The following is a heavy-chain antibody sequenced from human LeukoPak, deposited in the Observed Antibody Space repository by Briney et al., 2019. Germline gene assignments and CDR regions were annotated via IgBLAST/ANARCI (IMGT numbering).Heavy chain of an antibody. J-gene: IGHJ4*02. CDR2: TYYRSKWYN. Sequence: SQTLSLTCAISGDSVSSKNGAWNWIRQSPSRGLEWLGRTYYRSKWYNDYAESMEGRMTISQDTSKNQYSLHLNSVTPDDTAVYYCARDLGTTGWHTFDYWGQGTLVTVSS. V-gene: IGHV6-1*01. CDR3: ARDLGTTGWHTFDY. CDR1: GDSVSSKNGA. D-gene: IGHD6-19*01.